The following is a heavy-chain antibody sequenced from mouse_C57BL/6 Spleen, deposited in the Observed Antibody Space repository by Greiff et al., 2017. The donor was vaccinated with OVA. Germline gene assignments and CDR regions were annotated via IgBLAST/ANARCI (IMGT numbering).Heavy chain of an antibody. D-gene: IGHD1-1*01. CDR1: GYTFTDYY. CDR3: ARSFITTVVSDV. V-gene: IGHV1-19*01. CDR2: INPYNGGT. Sequence: VQLQQSGPVLVKPGASVEMSCKASGYTFTDYYMNWVKQSHGKSLEWIGVINPYNGGTSYNQKFKGKATLTVDKSSSTAYMELNSLTSEDSAVYYCARSFITTVVSDVWGTGTTVTVSS. J-gene: IGHJ1*03.